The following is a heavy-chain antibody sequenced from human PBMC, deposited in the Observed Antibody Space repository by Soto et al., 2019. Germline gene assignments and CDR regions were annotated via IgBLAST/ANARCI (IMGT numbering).Heavy chain of an antibody. CDR3: VIDGPYDSSGLCLAF. V-gene: IGHV3-33*01. CDR2: IWYDGSKK. CDR1: GFTFRTAG. D-gene: IGHD3-22*01. J-gene: IGHJ4*02. Sequence: QVQLVESGGGVVQPGRSLRLSCAASGFTFRTAGMHWVRQAPGKGLEWVAVIWYDGSKKYYADSVRGRFTISRDNSKNVLYLQRSSLAVEDTAVYYCVIDGPYDSSGLCLAFWGQGSLVDVSS.